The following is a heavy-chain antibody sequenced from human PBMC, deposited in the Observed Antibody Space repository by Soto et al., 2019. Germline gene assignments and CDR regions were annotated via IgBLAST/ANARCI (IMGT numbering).Heavy chain of an antibody. CDR3: ARGDSDLAVSEAAY. Sequence: SETLSLTCTVSGASITDSYWSWIRQPPEKGLEWIGYIYFSGVATYNPSLKSRATMSRDTSKNEFSLKLTSVTAADTAIYYCARGDSDLAVSEAAYWGQGTLVTSPQ. CDR2: IYFSGVA. J-gene: IGHJ1*01. V-gene: IGHV4-59*01. D-gene: IGHD2-15*01. CDR1: GASITDSY.